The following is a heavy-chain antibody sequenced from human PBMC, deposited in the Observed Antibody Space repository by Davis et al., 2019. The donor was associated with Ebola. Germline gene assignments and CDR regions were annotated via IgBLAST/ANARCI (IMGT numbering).Heavy chain of an antibody. CDR1: GFTFSSYA. V-gene: IGHV3-23*01. CDR3: AKEGGTIFGVVINY. J-gene: IGHJ4*02. D-gene: IGHD3-3*01. CDR2: ISGSGGST. Sequence: GESLKISCAASGFTFSSYAMSWVRQAPGKGLDWVSAISGSGGSTYYADSVKGRFTISRDNSKNTLYLQMNSLRAEDTAVYYCAKEGGTIFGVVINYWSQGTLVTVSS.